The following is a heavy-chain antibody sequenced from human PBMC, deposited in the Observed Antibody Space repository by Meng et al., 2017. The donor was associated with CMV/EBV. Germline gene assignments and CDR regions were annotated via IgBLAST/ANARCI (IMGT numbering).Heavy chain of an antibody. J-gene: IGHJ6*02. V-gene: IGHV4-4*02. Sequence: SETLSLTCAVSGGSISSSNWWSWVRQPPGKGVEWIGEIYHSGSTNYNPSLKSRVTISVDKSKNQFSLKLSSVTAADTAVYYCARASITGTTYYYYYGMDVWGQGTTVTVSS. CDR2: IYHSGST. CDR3: ARASITGTTYYYYYGMDV. D-gene: IGHD1-7*01. CDR1: GGSISSSNW.